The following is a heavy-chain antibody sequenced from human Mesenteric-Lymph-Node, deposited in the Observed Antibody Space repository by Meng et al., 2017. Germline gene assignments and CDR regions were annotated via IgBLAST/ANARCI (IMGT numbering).Heavy chain of an antibody. CDR3: ARDPGFGAYDI. V-gene: IGHV3-7*01. D-gene: IGHD3-3*01. CDR2: TNEEGSVR. J-gene: IGHJ3*02. Sequence: GGSLRLSCAASGFTFSRSWMSWLRQAPGKGLELVALTNEEGSVRKYEGSVKGRFTISRDNAKNSLYLHMNSLGGEDTAVYYCARDPGFGAYDIWGQGTLVTVSS. CDR1: GFTFSRSW.